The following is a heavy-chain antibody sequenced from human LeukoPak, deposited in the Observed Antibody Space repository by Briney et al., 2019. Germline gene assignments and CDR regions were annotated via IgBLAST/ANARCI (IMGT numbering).Heavy chain of an antibody. CDR2: INPNSGGT. V-gene: IGHV1-2*02. J-gene: IGHJ2*01. Sequence: ASVKVSCKASGYTFTSYGISWVRQAPGQGLEWMGWINPNSGGTNYAQKFQGRVTMTRDTSISTAYMELRSLRYDDTAVYYCARDLGSGWSNWYFDLWGRGTLVTVSS. CDR1: GYTFTSYG. D-gene: IGHD6-19*01. CDR3: ARDLGSGWSNWYFDL.